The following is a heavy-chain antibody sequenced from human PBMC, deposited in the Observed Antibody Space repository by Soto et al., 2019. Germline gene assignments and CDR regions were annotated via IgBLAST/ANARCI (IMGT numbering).Heavy chain of an antibody. CDR3: ANAGRGIRTDY. Sequence: GGSLRLSCAASGFTFSSYAMSWVRQAPGKGLEWVSAISGSGGSTYYADSVKGRFTISRDNSKNTLYLQMNSLRAEDTAVSYGANAGRGIRTDYWGQGTLVTVSS. CDR2: ISGSGGST. D-gene: IGHD5-18*01. J-gene: IGHJ4*02. CDR1: GFTFSSYA. V-gene: IGHV3-23*01.